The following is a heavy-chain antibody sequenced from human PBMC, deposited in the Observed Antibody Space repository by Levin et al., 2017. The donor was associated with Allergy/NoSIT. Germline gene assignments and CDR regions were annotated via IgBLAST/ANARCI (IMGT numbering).Heavy chain of an antibody. V-gene: IGHV4-34*01. CDR3: ARGVGLRYYYDSSGNYYYGMDV. D-gene: IGHD3-22*01. J-gene: IGHJ6*02. Sequence: SQTLSLTCAVYGGSFSGYYWTWIRQPPGKGLEWIGEINHSGSTNDNPSLKSRVTISVDTSKNQFSLKLSSVTAADTAVYYCARGVGLRYYYDSSGNYYYGMDVWGQGTTVTVSS. CDR1: GGSFSGYY. CDR2: INHSGST.